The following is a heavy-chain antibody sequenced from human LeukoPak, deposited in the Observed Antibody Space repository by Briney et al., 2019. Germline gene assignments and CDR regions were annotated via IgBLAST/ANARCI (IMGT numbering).Heavy chain of an antibody. CDR2: INRSGDST. CDR3: ARGWIAVAGEPSEYFQH. Sequence: GGSLRLSCAASGFIFSNYAMGWVRQAPGKGLEWVSSINRSGDSTYYADSVKGRFTISRDNSKNTLYLQMNSLRAEDTAVYYCARGWIAVAGEPSEYFQHWGQGTLVTVSS. D-gene: IGHD6-19*01. J-gene: IGHJ1*01. V-gene: IGHV3-23*01. CDR1: GFIFSNYA.